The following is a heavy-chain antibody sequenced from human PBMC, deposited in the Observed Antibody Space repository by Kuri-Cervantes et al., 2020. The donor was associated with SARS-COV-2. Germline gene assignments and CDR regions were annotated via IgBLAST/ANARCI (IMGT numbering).Heavy chain of an antibody. V-gene: IGHV4-39*07. Sequence: ESLKISCTVSGGSISSSSYYWGWIRQPPGKGLEWIGSIYYSGSTNYNPSLKSRVTISVDTSKNQFSLKLSSVTAADTAVYYCARSLGYCSSTSCELDYWGQGTLVTVSS. J-gene: IGHJ4*02. D-gene: IGHD2-2*01. CDR1: GGSISSSSYY. CDR2: IYYSGST. CDR3: ARSLGYCSSTSCELDY.